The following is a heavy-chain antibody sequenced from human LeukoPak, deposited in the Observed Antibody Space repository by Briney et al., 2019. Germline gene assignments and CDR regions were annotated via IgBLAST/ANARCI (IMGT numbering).Heavy chain of an antibody. CDR2: IKQDGSEK. CDR1: GFTFSSYW. CDR3: ARDRVPFVVPAATSDY. J-gene: IGHJ4*02. Sequence: GGSLRLSCAASGFTFSSYWMSWVRQAPGKGLEWVANIKQDGSEKYYVDSVKGRFTISRDNAKNSLYLQMNSLRAEDTAVYYCARDRVPFVVPAATSDYWGQGTLVTVSS. V-gene: IGHV3-7*01. D-gene: IGHD2-2*01.